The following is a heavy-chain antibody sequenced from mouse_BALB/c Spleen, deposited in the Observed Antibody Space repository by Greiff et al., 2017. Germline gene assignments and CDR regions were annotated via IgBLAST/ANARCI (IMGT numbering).Heavy chain of an antibody. CDR2: ISTYYGDA. CDR3: ARGYGSYYAMDD. J-gene: IGHJ4*01. Sequence: VQLQESGAELVRPGVSVKISCKGSGYTFTDYAMHWVKQSHAKSLEWIGVISTYYGDASYNQKFKGKATMTVDKSSSTAYMELARLTSEDSAIYYCARGYGSYYAMDDWGQGTSVTVSS. D-gene: IGHD1-1*01. V-gene: IGHV1S137*01. CDR1: GYTFTDYA.